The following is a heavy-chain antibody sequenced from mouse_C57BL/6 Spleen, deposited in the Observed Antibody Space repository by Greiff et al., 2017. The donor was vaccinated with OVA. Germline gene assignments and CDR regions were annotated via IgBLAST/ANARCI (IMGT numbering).Heavy chain of an antibody. CDR2: IYPSDSET. J-gene: IGHJ4*01. Sequence: QVQLQQPGAELVRPGSSVKLSCKASGYTFTSYWMDWVKQRPGQGLEWIGNIYPSDSETHYNQKFKDKATLTVAKSSSTAYMQLSSLTSEDSAVYYCAREAYYGSSPYYAMDYWGQGTSVTVSS. CDR3: AREAYYGSSPYYAMDY. D-gene: IGHD1-1*01. V-gene: IGHV1-61*01. CDR1: GYTFTSYW.